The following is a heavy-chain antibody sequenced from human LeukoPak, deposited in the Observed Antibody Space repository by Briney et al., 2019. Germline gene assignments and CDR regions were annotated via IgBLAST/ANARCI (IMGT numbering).Heavy chain of an antibody. CDR1: GFTFRNYC. D-gene: IGHD1-14*01. J-gene: IGHJ3*02. Sequence: GGSLRLSCAASGFTFRNYCMHWVRQAPGKGLVWVSRINNDGSTTTYADSVKGRFPISRDNSKNTLYLQMNSLRAEDTAVYYCAKEDHPDAFDIWGQGTMVTVSS. V-gene: IGHV3-74*01. CDR2: INNDGSTT. CDR3: AKEDHPDAFDI.